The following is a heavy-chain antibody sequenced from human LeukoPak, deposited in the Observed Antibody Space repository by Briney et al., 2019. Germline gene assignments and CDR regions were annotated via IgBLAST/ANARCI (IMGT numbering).Heavy chain of an antibody. CDR1: GFTFSSYA. CDR2: ISGSGGGT. Sequence: GGSLRLSCAASGFTFSSYAMSWVRQAPGKGLEWVSAISGSGGGTYYADSVKGRFTISRDNSKNTLYLQMNSLRAEDTAVYYCAKDPYYDILTGYYRIPDAFDIWGQGTMVTVSS. D-gene: IGHD3-9*01. CDR3: AKDPYYDILTGYYRIPDAFDI. J-gene: IGHJ3*02. V-gene: IGHV3-23*01.